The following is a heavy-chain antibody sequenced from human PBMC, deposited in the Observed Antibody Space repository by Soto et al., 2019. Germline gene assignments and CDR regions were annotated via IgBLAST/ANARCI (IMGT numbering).Heavy chain of an antibody. CDR2: ISGSGGST. J-gene: IGHJ4*02. D-gene: IGHD5-12*01. CDR3: ANLGIVVTVKDFDY. V-gene: IGHV3-23*01. Sequence: GGSLRLSCAASGFTFSSYAMSWVRQAPGKGLEWVSAISGSGGSTYYADSVKGRFTISRDNSKNTLYLQMNSLRAEDTAVYYCANLGIVVTVKDFDYWGQGTLVTVSS. CDR1: GFTFSSYA.